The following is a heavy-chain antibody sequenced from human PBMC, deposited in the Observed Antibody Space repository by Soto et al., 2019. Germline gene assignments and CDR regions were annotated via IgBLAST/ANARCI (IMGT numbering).Heavy chain of an antibody. Sequence: GGSLRLSCAASGFTFSNAWMSWVRQAPGKGLEWVGRIKSKTDGGTTDYAAPVNGRFTISRDDSKNTLYLQMNSLRTEDTAVYYCARALDFCSAYFDYWGQGSLVTVSS. CDR3: ARALDFCSAYFDY. CDR1: GFTFSNAW. J-gene: IGHJ4*02. V-gene: IGHV3-15*01. D-gene: IGHD3-3*01. CDR2: IKSKTDGGTT.